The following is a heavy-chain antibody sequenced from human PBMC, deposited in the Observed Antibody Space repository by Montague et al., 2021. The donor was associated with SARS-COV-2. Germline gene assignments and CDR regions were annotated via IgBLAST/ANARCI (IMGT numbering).Heavy chain of an antibody. Sequence: SETLSLTCTVSGGSISSSSYYWGWIRQPPGKGLEWIGSIYYSGSTYYNPSLKSRVTISVDTSKNQFSLKLSSVTAADTAVYYCARHVTTRMAMIVVVVGYFDYWGQGTLVTVSS. CDR2: IYYSGST. V-gene: IGHV4-39*01. CDR1: GGSISSSSYY. D-gene: IGHD3-22*01. J-gene: IGHJ4*02. CDR3: ARHVTTRMAMIVVVVGYFDY.